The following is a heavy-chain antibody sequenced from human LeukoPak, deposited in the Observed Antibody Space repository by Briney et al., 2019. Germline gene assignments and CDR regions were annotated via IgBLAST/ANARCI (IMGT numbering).Heavy chain of an antibody. Sequence: PGGSLRLSCAVSGFTFSNYAMSWVRQAPGTGLEWVSGIRDTGRSTFYADSVKGRFTISRDNSKNMLYLQMNSLRAEDTAVYYCAKELGQVGLPGFGIWGQGTMVTVSS. CDR3: AKELGQVGLPGFGI. J-gene: IGHJ3*02. CDR1: GFTFSNYA. V-gene: IGHV3-23*01. CDR2: IRDTGRST. D-gene: IGHD1-26*01.